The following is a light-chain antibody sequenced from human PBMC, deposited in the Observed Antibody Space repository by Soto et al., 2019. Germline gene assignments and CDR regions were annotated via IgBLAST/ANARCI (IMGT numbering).Light chain of an antibody. V-gene: IGKV3-20*01. CDR3: QHYGSSPLT. J-gene: IGKJ4*01. CDR1: QSVGSSY. Sequence: EIVLTQSPGTLSLSPGERATLSCRVSQSVGSSYLAWYLQKPGQAPRLLIYGASDRATGIPDRFSGSGSGTDFTLTISRVEPEDFAVFYCQHYGSSPLTFGGGTKVDIK. CDR2: GAS.